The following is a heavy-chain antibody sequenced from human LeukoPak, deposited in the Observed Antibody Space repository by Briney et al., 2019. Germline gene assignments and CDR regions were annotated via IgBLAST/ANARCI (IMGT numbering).Heavy chain of an antibody. J-gene: IGHJ5*02. Sequence: GGSLRLSCAASGFTFSSHWMHWVRQAPGKGLVWVSRINTDGSDTTYADSVKGRFTISRDNAKNTLYLQMNSLRAEDTAVYYCVNRGIGPWGQGTLVTVSS. CDR1: GFTFSSHW. CDR3: VNRGIGP. V-gene: IGHV3-74*01. CDR2: INTDGSDT.